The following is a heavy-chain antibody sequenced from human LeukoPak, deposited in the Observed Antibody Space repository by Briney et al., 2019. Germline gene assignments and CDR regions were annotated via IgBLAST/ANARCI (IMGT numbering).Heavy chain of an antibody. D-gene: IGHD6-13*01. CDR3: VKDGGRDTAAAYY. Sequence: GRSLRLSCAASGFTFDDYAMHWVRQAPGRGLEWVSGILRNSGSIGYADSVKGRFTISRDDAKNSLYLQMNSLRAEDTALYYCVKDGGRDTAAAYYWGQGTLVSVSS. CDR2: ILRNSGSI. J-gene: IGHJ4*02. CDR1: GFTFDDYA. V-gene: IGHV3-9*01.